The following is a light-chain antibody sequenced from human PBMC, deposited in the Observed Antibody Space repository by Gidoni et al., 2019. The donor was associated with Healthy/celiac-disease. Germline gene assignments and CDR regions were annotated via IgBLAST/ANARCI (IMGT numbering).Light chain of an antibody. J-gene: IGLJ3*02. V-gene: IGLV3-1*01. CDR3: QAWDSSTWV. Sequence: SYELTQPPSVSVSPGQTASITCSGGKLGDKYACWYQQKPGQSPVLVIYQDSKRPSGIPGRFSGSNSGNTATLTISGTQAMDEADYYCQAWDSSTWVFGGGTKLTVL. CDR2: QDS. CDR1: KLGDKY.